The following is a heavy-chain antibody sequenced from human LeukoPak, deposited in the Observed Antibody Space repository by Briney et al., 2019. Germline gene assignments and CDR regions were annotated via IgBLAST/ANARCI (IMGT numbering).Heavy chain of an antibody. Sequence: SETLSLTCAVYGGSFSTYYWTWIRQPPGKGLEWIGEIYHSGSTNYNPSLKSRVTISVDTSKNQFSLKLSSVTAADTAVYYCARALREYGSGSYYYGMDVWGQGTTVTVSS. CDR1: GGSFSTYY. D-gene: IGHD3-10*01. J-gene: IGHJ6*02. V-gene: IGHV4-34*01. CDR3: ARALREYGSGSYYYGMDV. CDR2: IYHSGST.